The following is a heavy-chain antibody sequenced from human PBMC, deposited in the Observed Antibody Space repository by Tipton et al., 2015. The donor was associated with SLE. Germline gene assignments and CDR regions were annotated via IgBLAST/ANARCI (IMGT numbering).Heavy chain of an antibody. V-gene: IGHV4-59*12. CDR2: IYYDART. D-gene: IGHD3-16*01. Sequence: TLSLTCTVSAGSISSSCWNWIRQRPGKGLEWIAYIYYDARTKYNPSLKSRVAISVDKSKNQFSLKLSSVTAADTAVYYCARREYYYAMDVWGQGTTVTVSS. CDR3: ARREYYYAMDV. J-gene: IGHJ6*02. CDR1: AGSISSSC.